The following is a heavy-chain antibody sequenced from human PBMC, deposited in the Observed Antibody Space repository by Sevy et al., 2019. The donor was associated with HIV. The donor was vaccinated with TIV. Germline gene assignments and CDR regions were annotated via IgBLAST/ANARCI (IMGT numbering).Heavy chain of an antibody. CDR1: GYSFTSYW. J-gene: IGHJ5*02. CDR3: ARWGDCSGGSCFSETWFDP. CDR2: IDPSDSYS. V-gene: IGHV5-10-1*01. Sequence: GESLKISCQTSGYSFTSYWITWVRQMPGKGLEWMGRIDPSDSYSNDSPSFRGHIILSVDKSISTAYLEWGSLKASDTAIYYCARWGDCSGGSCFSETWFDPWGQGTLVTVSS. D-gene: IGHD2-15*01.